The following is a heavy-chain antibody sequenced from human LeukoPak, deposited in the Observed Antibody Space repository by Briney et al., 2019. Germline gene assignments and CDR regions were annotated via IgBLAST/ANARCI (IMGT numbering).Heavy chain of an antibody. CDR3: SRGLSN. CDR1: GFTFSDHY. Sequence: GGSLRLSCAASGFTFSDHYMDWVRQAPGKGLEWVGRTRSKANSYTTEYAASVKGRFTISRDNSKNSLYLQMNSLKTEDTAVYYCSRGLSNWGQGTLVTVSS. V-gene: IGHV3-72*01. CDR2: TRSKANSYTT. J-gene: IGHJ4*02. D-gene: IGHD2/OR15-2a*01.